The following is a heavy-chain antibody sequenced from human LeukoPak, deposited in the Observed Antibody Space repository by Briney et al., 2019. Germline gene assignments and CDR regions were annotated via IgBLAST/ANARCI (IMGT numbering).Heavy chain of an antibody. V-gene: IGHV4-61*02. Sequence: PSETLSLTCTVSGGSISSGSYYWSWIRQPAGKGLEWIGRIYTSGSTNYNPSLKSRVTIPVDTSKNQFSLKLSSVTAADTAVYYCARGSSSGYYLGYFDYWGQGTLVTVSS. D-gene: IGHD3-22*01. CDR3: ARGSSSGYYLGYFDY. CDR1: GGSISSGSYY. J-gene: IGHJ4*02. CDR2: IYTSGST.